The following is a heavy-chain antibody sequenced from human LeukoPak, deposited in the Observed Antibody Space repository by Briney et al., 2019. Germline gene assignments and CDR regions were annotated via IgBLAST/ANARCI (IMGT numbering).Heavy chain of an antibody. D-gene: IGHD2-8*02. J-gene: IGHJ5*02. CDR2: ISYDGSNK. V-gene: IGHV3-30*18. CDR1: GFTFSSYG. CDR3: AKSTDWFDP. Sequence: GGSLRLPCAASGFTFSSYGMHWVRQAPGKGLEWVAVISYDGSNKYYADSVKGRFTISRDNSKNTLYLQMNSLRAEDTAVYYCAKSTDWFDPWGQGTLVTVSS.